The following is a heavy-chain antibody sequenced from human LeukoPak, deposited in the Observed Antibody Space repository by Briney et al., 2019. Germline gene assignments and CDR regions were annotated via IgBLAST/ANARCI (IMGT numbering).Heavy chain of an antibody. J-gene: IGHJ4*01. D-gene: IGHD3-10*01. CDR3: AALRGVRGGPKEVDF. Sequence: SETLSLTCTVSGDSISSYYWSWIRQPPGKGLQWIGSIYFGGTTYYNAPLKSRVTLSVDTSKNLFSLTLASVTAADTAIYYCAALRGVRGGPKEVDFWGQGTLVTVSS. CDR1: GDSISSYY. V-gene: IGHV4-59*05. CDR2: IYFGGTT.